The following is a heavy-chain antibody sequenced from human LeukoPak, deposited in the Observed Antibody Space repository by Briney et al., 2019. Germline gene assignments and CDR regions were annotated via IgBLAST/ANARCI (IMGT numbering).Heavy chain of an antibody. V-gene: IGHV4-34*01. CDR1: GGSFSDYY. CDR3: ARGDIVVVVAANYYYYYMDV. CDR2: INHSGST. Sequence: SGTLSLTCAVYGGSFSDYYWSWIRQPPGKGLEWIGEINHSGSTNYNPSLKSRVTISVDTSKNQFSLKLSSVTAADTAVYYCARGDIVVVVAANYYYYYMDVWGKGTTVTVSS. J-gene: IGHJ6*03. D-gene: IGHD2-15*01.